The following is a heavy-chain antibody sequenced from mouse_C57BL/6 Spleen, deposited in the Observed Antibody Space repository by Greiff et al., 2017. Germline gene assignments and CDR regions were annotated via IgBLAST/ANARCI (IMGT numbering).Heavy chain of an antibody. D-gene: IGHD1-1*01. CDR1: GFSLSTFGMG. CDR3: ARRNYYGSSYENDYAMDY. J-gene: IGHJ4*01. V-gene: IGHV8-8*01. CDR2: IWWDDDK. Sequence: QVTLKVSGPGILQPSQTLSLTCSFSGFSLSTFGMGVGWIRQPSGKGLEWLAHIWWDDDKYYNPALKSRLTISKDTSKNQVFLKIANVDTADTATYYCARRNYYGSSYENDYAMDYWGQGTSVTVSS.